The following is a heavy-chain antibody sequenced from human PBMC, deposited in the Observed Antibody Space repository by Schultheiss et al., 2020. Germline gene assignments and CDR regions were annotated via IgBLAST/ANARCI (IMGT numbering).Heavy chain of an antibody. Sequence: SETLSLTCTVSGGSISSYYWSWIRQPPGKGLDWIGYIYYSGSTNYNPSLKSRVTISVDTSKNQFSLKLSSVTAADTAVYYCARETGYSYGYDYWGQGTLVTVSA. CDR3: ARETGYSYGYDY. D-gene: IGHD5-18*01. CDR2: IYYSGST. V-gene: IGHV4-59*01. CDR1: GGSISSYY. J-gene: IGHJ4*02.